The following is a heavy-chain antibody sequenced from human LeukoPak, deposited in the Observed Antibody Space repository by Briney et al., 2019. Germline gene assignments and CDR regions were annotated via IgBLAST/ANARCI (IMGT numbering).Heavy chain of an antibody. V-gene: IGHV4-61*08. J-gene: IGHJ4*02. CDR1: GGSISSGGYS. CDR2: IYYSGST. CDR3: ARSKTYDFWSGYYYFDY. D-gene: IGHD3/OR15-3a*01. Sequence: SSETLSLTCAVSGGSISSGGYSWRWIRQPPGKGLEWIGYIYYSGSTNYNPSLKSRVTISVDTSKNQFSLKLSSVTAADTAVYYCARSKTYDFWSGYYYFDYWGQGTLVTVSS.